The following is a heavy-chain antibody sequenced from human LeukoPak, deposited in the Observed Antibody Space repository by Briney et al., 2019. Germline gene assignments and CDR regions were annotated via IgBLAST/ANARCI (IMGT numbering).Heavy chain of an antibody. J-gene: IGHJ6*03. CDR3: ARGRVSSSTWYSTYYCYFYMDV. D-gene: IGHD6-13*01. CDR2: IDHTGIT. Sequence: SETLSLTCTVSDDSITIYYWSWIRQPPGKGLEWIGYIDHTGITNYNTSPNSRGTISRDTSKNHFSLELSSATVADTAVYFWARGRVSSSTWYSTYYCYFYMDVWGKGTTVTVSS. CDR1: DDSITIYY. V-gene: IGHV4-59*01.